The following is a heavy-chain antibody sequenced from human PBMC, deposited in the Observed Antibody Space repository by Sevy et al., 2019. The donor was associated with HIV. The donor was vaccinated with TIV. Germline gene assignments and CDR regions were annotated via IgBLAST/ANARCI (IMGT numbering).Heavy chain of an antibody. V-gene: IGHV4-59*01. CDR1: GGSIGSYY. D-gene: IGHD2-2*01. Sequence: SETLSLTCTVSGGSIGSYYWIWIRQPPGKGLDWMGYLDYSGSTRYNPSLKGRVSISVDTSKSQFSLKMTSVAAADTAVYYCARAGGTTDWGMDVWGQGTTVTVSS. J-gene: IGHJ6*02. CDR2: LDYSGST. CDR3: ARAGGTTDWGMDV.